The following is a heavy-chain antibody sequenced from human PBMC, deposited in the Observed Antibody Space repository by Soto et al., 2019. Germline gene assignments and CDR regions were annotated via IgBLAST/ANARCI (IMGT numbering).Heavy chain of an antibody. CDR3: ARRGYQLLRDPFDY. CDR1: CGSISSGGYY. J-gene: IGHJ4*02. D-gene: IGHD2-2*01. V-gene: IGHV4-31*03. Sequence: SETLSLTCTVSCGSISSGGYYWSWIRQHPGKGLEWIGYIYYSGSTYYNPSLKSRVTISVDTSKNQFSLKLSSVTAADTAVYYCARRGYQLLRDPFDYWGQGTLVTVSS. CDR2: IYYSGST.